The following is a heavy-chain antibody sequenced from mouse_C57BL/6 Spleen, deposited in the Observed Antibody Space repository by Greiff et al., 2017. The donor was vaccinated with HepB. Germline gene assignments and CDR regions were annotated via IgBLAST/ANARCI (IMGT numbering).Heavy chain of an antibody. Sequence: EVQLQESGPGLVKPSQSLSLTCSVTGYSITSGYYWNWIRQFPGNKLEWMGYISYDGSNNYNPSLKNRISITRDTSKNQFFLKLNSVTTEDTATYHCARDLDYDGAWFAYWGQGTLVTVSA. CDR2: ISYDGSN. J-gene: IGHJ3*01. V-gene: IGHV3-6*01. CDR3: ARDLDYDGAWFAY. CDR1: GYSITSGYY. D-gene: IGHD2-4*01.